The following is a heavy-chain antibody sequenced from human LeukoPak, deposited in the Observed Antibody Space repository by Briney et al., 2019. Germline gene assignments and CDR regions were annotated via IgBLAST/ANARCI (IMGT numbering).Heavy chain of an antibody. D-gene: IGHD7-27*01. CDR1: GGSFSGYY. CDR3: ARGLLSLKKNWGSSSHFDY. Sequence: SETLSLXCAVYGGSFSGYYWSWSRQPPGKGLEWIGEINHSGSTNYNPSLKSRVTISVDTSKNQFSLKLSSVTAADTAVYYCARGLLSLKKNWGSSSHFDYWGQGTLVTVSS. J-gene: IGHJ4*02. V-gene: IGHV4-34*01. CDR2: INHSGST.